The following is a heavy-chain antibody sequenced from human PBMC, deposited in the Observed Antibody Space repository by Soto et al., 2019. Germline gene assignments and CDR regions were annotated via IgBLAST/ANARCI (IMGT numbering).Heavy chain of an antibody. CDR3: ARGNIAASGTKFDP. V-gene: IGHV4-61*01. D-gene: IGHD6-13*01. J-gene: IGHJ5*02. Sequence: QVQLQESGPGLVKPSETLSLTCTVSGDSVTSRSYYWTWVRQPPGKGLEWIGHIYYSGNINYNPSRKSRFTISVDTSTNQFSLKLTSVTAADTAIYYCARGNIAASGTKFDPWGQGILVTVSS. CDR2: IYYSGNI. CDR1: GDSVTSRSYY.